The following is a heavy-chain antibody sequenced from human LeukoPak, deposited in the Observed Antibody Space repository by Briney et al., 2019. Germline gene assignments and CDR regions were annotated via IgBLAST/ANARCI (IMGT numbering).Heavy chain of an antibody. V-gene: IGHV3-23*01. J-gene: IGHJ3*02. CDR3: AKDVGGTYDYVWGSYRHDAFDI. CDR2: ISGSGVTT. D-gene: IGHD3-16*02. Sequence: GGSLRLSCAASGFTFSNYGMSWVRQAPGKGLEWVSAISGSGVTTYYADSVKGRFTISRDNSKHTLYLQMNSLRAEDTAVYYCAKDVGGTYDYVWGSYRHDAFDIWGQGTMVTVSS. CDR1: GFTFSNYG.